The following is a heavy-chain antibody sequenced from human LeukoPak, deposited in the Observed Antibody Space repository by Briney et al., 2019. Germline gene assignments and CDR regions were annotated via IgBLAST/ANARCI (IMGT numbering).Heavy chain of an antibody. CDR1: GFTFSTYW. CDR3: AKDRGVTPIPAAGRDDAFDI. CDR2: IRYDGSNK. Sequence: PGGSLRLSCAASGFTFSTYWMNWVRQAPGKGLEWVAFIRYDGSNKYYADSVKGRFTISRDNSKNTLYLQMNSLRAEDTAVYYCAKDRGVTPIPAAGRDDAFDIWGQGTMVTVSS. V-gene: IGHV3-30*02. D-gene: IGHD2-2*01. J-gene: IGHJ3*02.